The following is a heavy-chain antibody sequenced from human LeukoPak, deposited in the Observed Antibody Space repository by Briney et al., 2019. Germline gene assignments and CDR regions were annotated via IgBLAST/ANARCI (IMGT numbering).Heavy chain of an antibody. V-gene: IGHV4-34*01. CDR3: ARGRQIDIVVVPAARGSSAYDY. CDR2: INHSGST. Sequence: SETLSLTCAVYGGSFSGYYWSWIRQPPGKGLEWIGEINHSGSTNYNPSLKSRVTISVDTAKNQFSLKLSSVTAADTAVYYCARGRQIDIVVVPAARGSSAYDYWGQGTLVTVSS. D-gene: IGHD2-2*01. CDR1: GGSFSGYY. J-gene: IGHJ4*02.